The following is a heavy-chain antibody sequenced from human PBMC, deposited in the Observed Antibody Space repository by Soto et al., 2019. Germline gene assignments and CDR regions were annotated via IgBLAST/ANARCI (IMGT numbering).Heavy chain of an antibody. CDR2: MNPNSGNT. Sequence: GASVKVSCKASGYTFTSYDINWVRQATGQGLEWMGWMNPNSGNTGYAQKFQGRVTMTRNTSISTAYMELSSLRSEDTAVYYCARDISIFGVRRSPTSSDIRGKGTMVSV. CDR3: ARDISIFGVRRSPTSSDI. J-gene: IGHJ3*02. CDR1: GYTFTSYD. V-gene: IGHV1-8*01. D-gene: IGHD3-3*01.